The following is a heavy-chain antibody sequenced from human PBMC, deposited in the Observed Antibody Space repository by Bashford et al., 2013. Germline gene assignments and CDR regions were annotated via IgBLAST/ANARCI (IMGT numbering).Heavy chain of an antibody. J-gene: IGHJ3*02. CDR1: GYTFTDYH. D-gene: IGHD5-18*01. V-gene: IGHV1-2*02. CDR2: INSNSGGT. Sequence: ASVKVSCKASGYTFTDYHIHWVRQAPGQGLEWMGWINSNSGGTSYAQKFQGRVTMTRDTSISIASMDLSTLTSDDTAVYYCARGGNSYDDGFDIWGQGTMVTVSS. CDR3: ARGGNSYDDGFDI.